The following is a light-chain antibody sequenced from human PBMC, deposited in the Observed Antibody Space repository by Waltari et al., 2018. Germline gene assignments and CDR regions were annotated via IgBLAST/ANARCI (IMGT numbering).Light chain of an antibody. V-gene: IGLV2-14*03. CDR2: DFN. J-gene: IGLJ3*02. CDR1: SSDLRNVNC. CDR3: SLYTNNTRV. Sequence: QSSLTQPASVSGSPGQSIPIPCSRTSSDLRNVNCVSWYQQYPGNAPKLIIYDFNNRPSVVSDRYSGSTSGNTASLTSSGLQAEDEANYYCSLYTNNTRVFGGGTKLTVL.